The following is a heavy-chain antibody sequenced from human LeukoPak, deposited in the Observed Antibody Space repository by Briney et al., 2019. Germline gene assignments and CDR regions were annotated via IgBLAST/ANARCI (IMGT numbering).Heavy chain of an antibody. CDR2: INWNGGST. D-gene: IGHD6-19*01. J-gene: IGHJ4*02. Sequence: PGGSLRLSCTAPGSRFDDHGMAWVRQAPGKGLEWVCGINWNGGSTGYADSVKGRFTIFRDNAKNSLYLQMNSLRVDDTALYYCARGDSSGWYFDDWGQGTLVTVSS. CDR3: ARGDSSGWYFDD. V-gene: IGHV3-20*04. CDR1: GSRFDDHG.